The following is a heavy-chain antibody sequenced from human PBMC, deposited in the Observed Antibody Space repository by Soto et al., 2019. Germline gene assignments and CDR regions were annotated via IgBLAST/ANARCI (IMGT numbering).Heavy chain of an antibody. CDR3: ARLFCTSETCDSWSDP. CDR1: GNAFTNFW. Sequence: GESLKISCTGFGNAFTNFWISWGRQMPGKGLEWMGRTDPSDSYTKYSPTFQGHVSISVDKSISTAYLQWSSLKASDTAIYYCARLFCTSETCDSWSDPWGKGTLVTV. V-gene: IGHV5-10-1*01. J-gene: IGHJ5*02. CDR2: TDPSDSYT. D-gene: IGHD2-8*02.